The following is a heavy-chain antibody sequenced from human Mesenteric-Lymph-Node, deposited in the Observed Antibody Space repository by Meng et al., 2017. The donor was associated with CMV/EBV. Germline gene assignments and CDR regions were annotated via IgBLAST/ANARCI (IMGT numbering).Heavy chain of an antibody. J-gene: IGHJ4*02. CDR3: VGESQPGGCDY. D-gene: IGHD1-14*01. V-gene: IGHV3-74*01. CDR2: ISSDGSST. Sequence: GESLKISCAASGFTFNTYWMHWVRQAPGKGLVWVSRISSDGSSTSYADSVKGRFTVSRDSAKNSIYLQMNSLRAEDTALYYCVGESQPGGCDYWGQGTLVTVSS. CDR1: GFTFNTYW.